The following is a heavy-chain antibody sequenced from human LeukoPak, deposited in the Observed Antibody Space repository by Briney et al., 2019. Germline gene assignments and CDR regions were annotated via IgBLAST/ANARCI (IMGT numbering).Heavy chain of an antibody. CDR1: GDSISSSNW. J-gene: IGHJ4*02. Sequence: SGTLSLTCAVSGDSISSSNWWSWVRQPPGKGLEWIGYIYYSGSTNYNPSLKSRVTISVDTSKNQFSLKLSSVTAADTAVYYCARLGSGSYYDSRGQFDYWGQRTLVTVSS. D-gene: IGHD1-26*01. CDR3: ARLGSGSYYDSRGQFDY. V-gene: IGHV4-4*02. CDR2: IYYSGST.